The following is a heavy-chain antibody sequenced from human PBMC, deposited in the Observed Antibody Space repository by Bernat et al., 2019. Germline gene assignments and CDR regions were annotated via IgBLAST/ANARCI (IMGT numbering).Heavy chain of an antibody. Sequence: EVQLVQSGAEVKKPGESLRISCKGSGYSFTSYWISWVRQMPGKGLEWMGRIDPSDSYTNYSPSFQGHVTISADKSISTAYLQWSSLKASDTAMYYCARHRGYSSSWYTYYYYYMDVWGKGTTVTVSS. V-gene: IGHV5-10-1*03. CDR2: IDPSDSYT. CDR1: GYSFTSYW. J-gene: IGHJ6*03. CDR3: ARHRGYSSSWYTYYYYYMDV. D-gene: IGHD6-13*01.